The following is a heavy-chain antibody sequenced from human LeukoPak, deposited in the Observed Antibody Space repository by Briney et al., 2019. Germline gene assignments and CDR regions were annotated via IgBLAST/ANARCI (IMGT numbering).Heavy chain of an antibody. CDR3: ARGQYHLLYWYFDL. CDR1: GGSISSYY. Sequence: PSETLSLTCTVSGGSISSYYWSWIRQPAGKGLEWIGRIYSSGSTNYNPSLKSRVTMSVDTSKNQFSLKLSSVTAADTAVYYCARGQYHLLYWYFDLWDRGTLVTVSS. D-gene: IGHD2-2*01. V-gene: IGHV4-4*07. CDR2: IYSSGST. J-gene: IGHJ2*01.